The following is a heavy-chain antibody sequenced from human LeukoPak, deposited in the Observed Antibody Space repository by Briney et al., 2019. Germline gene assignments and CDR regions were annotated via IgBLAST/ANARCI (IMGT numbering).Heavy chain of an antibody. V-gene: IGHV3-7*01. CDR2: IKQDGSEK. Sequence: GGSLRLSCAASGFTFSSYWMSWVRQAPGKGLEWVANIKQDGSEKYYVDSVKGRFTISRDNAKNSLYLQMNSLRAEDTAVYYCAREAIYSSGPPPFDYWGQGTLVTVSS. CDR1: GFTFSSYW. J-gene: IGHJ4*02. CDR3: AREAIYSSGPPPFDY. D-gene: IGHD6-19*01.